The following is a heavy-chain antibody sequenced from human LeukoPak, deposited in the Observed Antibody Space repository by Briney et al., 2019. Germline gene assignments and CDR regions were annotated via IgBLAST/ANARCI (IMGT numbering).Heavy chain of an antibody. CDR3: AREFDYEGVDP. J-gene: IGHJ5*02. CDR2: IHTTGRT. V-gene: IGHV4-61*02. CDR1: GGSISSGDHY. Sequence: PSETLSLTCSISGGSISSGDHYWTWIRQPAGKELEWIGRIHTTGRTNYNPSLKSRVYITVDTSKNQFSLELSSLTAADTAVYYCAREFDYEGVDPWGQGTLVTVSS. D-gene: IGHD4-17*01.